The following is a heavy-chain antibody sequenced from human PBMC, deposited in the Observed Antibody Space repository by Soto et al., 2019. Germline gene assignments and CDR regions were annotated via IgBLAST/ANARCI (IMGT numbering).Heavy chain of an antibody. CDR3: ARATVYDFWSGYQRWAPYYFDY. D-gene: IGHD3-3*01. J-gene: IGHJ4*02. CDR1: GGSFSGYY. Sequence: SETLSLTCAVYGGSFSGYYWSWIRQPPGKGLEWIGEINHSGSTNYNPSLKSRVTISVDTSKNQFSLKLSSVTAADTAVYYCARATVYDFWSGYQRWAPYYFDYWGQGTLVTVSS. CDR2: INHSGST. V-gene: IGHV4-34*01.